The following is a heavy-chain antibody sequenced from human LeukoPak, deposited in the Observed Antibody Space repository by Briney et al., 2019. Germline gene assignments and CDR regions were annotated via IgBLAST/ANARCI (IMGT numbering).Heavy chain of an antibody. CDR1: GFTFSSYA. Sequence: ETGGSLRLSCAASGFTFSSYAMSWVRQAPGKGLEWVSGIRRSGGSTYYADSVKGRFTISRDNSKNTLYLQMNSLRAEDTAVHYCAKDSPDVYGSGWNYFDYWGQGTLVTVSS. CDR2: IRRSGGST. V-gene: IGHV3-23*01. J-gene: IGHJ4*02. D-gene: IGHD6-19*01. CDR3: AKDSPDVYGSGWNYFDY.